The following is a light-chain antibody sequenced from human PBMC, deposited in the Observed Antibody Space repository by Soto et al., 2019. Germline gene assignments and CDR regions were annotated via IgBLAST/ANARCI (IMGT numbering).Light chain of an antibody. CDR2: AVS. CDR3: CSYTNSNTLV. Sequence: QSALTQPASVSGSPGQSIAISCTGTSSDVGGYNYVSWYQQHPGKAPKVIIYAVSDRPSGVSNRFSGSKSDNTASLTISGLQAEDEADYYCCSYTNSNTLVFGTGTKLTVL. J-gene: IGLJ1*01. V-gene: IGLV2-14*01. CDR1: SSDVGGYNY.